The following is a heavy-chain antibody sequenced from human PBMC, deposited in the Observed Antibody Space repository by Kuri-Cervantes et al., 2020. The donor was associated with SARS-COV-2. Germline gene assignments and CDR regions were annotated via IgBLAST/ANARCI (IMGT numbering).Heavy chain of an antibody. Sequence: SETLSLTCTVSGGSISSYYWSWIRQPPGKGLEWIGYIYYSGSTNYNPSLKSRVTISVDTSKNQFSLKLSSVTAADTAVYYCARYGPTHWFDPWGQGTLVTCSS. V-gene: IGHV4-59*01. D-gene: IGHD4-17*01. CDR3: ARYGPTHWFDP. CDR1: GGSISSYY. J-gene: IGHJ5*02. CDR2: IYYSGST.